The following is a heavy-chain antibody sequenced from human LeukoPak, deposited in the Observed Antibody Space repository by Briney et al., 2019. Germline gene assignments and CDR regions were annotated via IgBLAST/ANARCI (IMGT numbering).Heavy chain of an antibody. CDR1: GFTFSSYG. Sequence: GGSLRLSCAASGFTFSSYGMHWVRQAPGKGLEWVAFIRYDGSNKYCADSVKGRFTISRDNSKNTLYLQMNSLRAEDTAVYYCAKDPIAAAAPNAFFDYWGQGTLVTVSS. D-gene: IGHD6-13*01. J-gene: IGHJ4*02. V-gene: IGHV3-30*02. CDR2: IRYDGSNK. CDR3: AKDPIAAAAPNAFFDY.